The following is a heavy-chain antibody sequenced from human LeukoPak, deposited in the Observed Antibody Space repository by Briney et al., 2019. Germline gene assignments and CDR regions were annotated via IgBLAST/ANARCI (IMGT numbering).Heavy chain of an antibody. CDR1: GFAVNDNY. V-gene: IGHV3-53*01. Sequence: GGSLRLSCAASGFAVNDNYMGWVRQAPGKGLDWVSLIYIGGDTYYADSVKGRFTISRDNAKNTLYLEMHSLRAEDTAVYYCGKDPNGDYIGAFEMWGRGTMVTVSP. CDR3: GKDPNGDYIGAFEM. D-gene: IGHD4-17*01. CDR2: IYIGGDT. J-gene: IGHJ3*02.